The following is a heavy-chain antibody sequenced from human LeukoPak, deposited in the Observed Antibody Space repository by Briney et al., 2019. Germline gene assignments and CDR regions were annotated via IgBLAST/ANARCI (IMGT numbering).Heavy chain of an antibody. J-gene: IGHJ4*02. D-gene: IGHD1-26*01. CDR3: ARREKWAYFDY. V-gene: IGHV4-59*01. Sequence: SETLSLTCTVSGGSISSYYWSWIRQPPGKGLEWIGYIYYSGSTNYNPSLKSRVTISVDTSKSQFSLKLSSVTAADTAVYYCARREKWAYFDYWGQGTLVTVSS. CDR1: GGSISSYY. CDR2: IYYSGST.